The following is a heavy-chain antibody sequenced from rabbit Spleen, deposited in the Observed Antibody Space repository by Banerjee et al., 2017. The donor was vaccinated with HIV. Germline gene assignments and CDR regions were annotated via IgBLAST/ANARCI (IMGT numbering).Heavy chain of an antibody. CDR1: GFSFSSSYW. Sequence: QEQLEESGGDLVKPEGSLTLTCTASGFSFSSSYWICWVRQAPGKGLELIGCIGTGSGSTWYASWAKGRFTISKTSSTTVTLQMTSLTAADTATYFCGRSINWSNRGLNLWGPGTLVTVS. V-gene: IGHV1S45*01. J-gene: IGHJ4*01. D-gene: IGHD1-1*01. CDR2: IGTGSGST. CDR3: GRSINWSNRGLNL.